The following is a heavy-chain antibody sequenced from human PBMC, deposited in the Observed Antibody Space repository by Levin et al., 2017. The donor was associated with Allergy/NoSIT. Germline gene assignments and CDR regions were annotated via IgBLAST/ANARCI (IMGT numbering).Heavy chain of an antibody. Sequence: GESLKISCTASGFSVGDYAMSWFRQAPGKGLEWVGFIRIKAYGGTAEYAASVKGRFTISRDDSKSIAYLQMNSLKTEDTAVYYCSSDFRYSSSWYVGLYWGQGTLVTVSS. V-gene: IGHV3-49*03. CDR1: GFSVGDYA. CDR3: SSDFRYSSSWYVGLY. D-gene: IGHD6-13*01. J-gene: IGHJ4*02. CDR2: IRIKAYGGTA.